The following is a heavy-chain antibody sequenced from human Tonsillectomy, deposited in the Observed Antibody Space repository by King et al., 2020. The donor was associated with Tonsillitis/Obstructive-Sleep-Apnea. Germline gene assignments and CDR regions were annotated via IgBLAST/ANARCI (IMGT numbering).Heavy chain of an antibody. CDR2: ISWDGGST. CDR3: AKDMYCSSTSWYATKTRVVAFDI. V-gene: IGHV3-43*01. J-gene: IGHJ3*02. CDR1: GFTFDDYT. Sequence: VQLVESGGVVVQPGGSLRLSCAASGFTFDDYTMHWVRQAPGKGLEWFSLISWDGGSTYYADSVQGRFTISRNNSKNSLSLQMNSLGTEDTALNYCAKDMYCSSTSWYATKTRVVAFDIWGQGTMVTVSS. D-gene: IGHD2-2*01.